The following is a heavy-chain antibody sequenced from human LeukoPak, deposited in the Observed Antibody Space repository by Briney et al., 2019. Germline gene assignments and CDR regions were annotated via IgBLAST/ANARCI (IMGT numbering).Heavy chain of an antibody. CDR2: ISAYNGNT. D-gene: IGHD4-17*01. Sequence: ASVKVSCKASGYTFTSYAMNWVRQAPGQGLEWLGWISAYNGNTNYAQNLQGRVTMTTDTSTSTAYMELRSLRSDDTAVYYCARRGGKNYGDYVLYYDYMDVWGKGTTVTVSS. CDR1: GYTFTSYA. J-gene: IGHJ6*03. V-gene: IGHV1-18*01. CDR3: ARRGGKNYGDYVLYYDYMDV.